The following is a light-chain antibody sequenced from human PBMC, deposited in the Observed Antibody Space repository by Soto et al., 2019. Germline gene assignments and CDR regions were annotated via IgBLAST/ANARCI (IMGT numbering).Light chain of an antibody. Sequence: DIVMTQSPLSLPVTPGEPASISCRSSQSLLHSNGYNYLDWYLQKTGQSPQLLIYLGSNRASGVPDRFSGSGSGKDFTLKISRVGAGDVGVYYCMQALQTQFTFGAGTKVDIK. V-gene: IGKV2-28*01. J-gene: IGKJ3*01. CDR2: LGS. CDR3: MQALQTQFT. CDR1: QSLLHSNGYNY.